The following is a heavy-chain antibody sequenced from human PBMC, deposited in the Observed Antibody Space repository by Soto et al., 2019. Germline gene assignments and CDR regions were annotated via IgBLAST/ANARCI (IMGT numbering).Heavy chain of an antibody. CDR3: AVNGGGYDHGGYFQL. V-gene: IGHV3-9*01. CDR1: GFTFDDYA. CDR2: ISWNSGSI. J-gene: IGHJ2*01. Sequence: EVQLVESGGGLVQPGRSLRLSCAASGFTFDDYAMHWVRQAPGKGLEWVPGISWNSGSIGYADSVKGRFTISRDNAKNSRYLIMNSLRAEDTTLYYCAVNGGGYDHGGYFQLWGRGTLVTVSS. D-gene: IGHD5-12*01.